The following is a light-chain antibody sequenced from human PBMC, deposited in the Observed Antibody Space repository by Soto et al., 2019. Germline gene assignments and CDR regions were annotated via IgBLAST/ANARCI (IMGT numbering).Light chain of an antibody. CDR2: SAS. CDR1: QGISSY. Sequence: DIQLTQSPSFLSASGGDRVTITCRASQGISSYLAGYQQKPGKAPKLLIYSASTLQSGVPSRFSGSGSGTEFTLTVRSLQPEDIATYYFQQRNSYANTFGQGTKREIK. CDR3: QQRNSYANT. J-gene: IGKJ2*01. V-gene: IGKV1-9*01.